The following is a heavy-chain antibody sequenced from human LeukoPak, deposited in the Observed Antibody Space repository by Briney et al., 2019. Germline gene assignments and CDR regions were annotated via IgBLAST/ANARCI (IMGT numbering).Heavy chain of an antibody. D-gene: IGHD6-19*01. CDR2: IYNGRNT. J-gene: IGHJ4*02. Sequence: KTSETLSLTCSASGASTSYKYWSWIRQSPGRTLEWIGHIYNGRNTKYNPSLTSRVTISVDTSKNQFSLSLTSVTAADTAMYYCAQTTGWPGFDFWGPGALVTVSS. CDR3: AQTTGWPGFDF. V-gene: IGHV4-59*08. CDR1: GASTSYKY.